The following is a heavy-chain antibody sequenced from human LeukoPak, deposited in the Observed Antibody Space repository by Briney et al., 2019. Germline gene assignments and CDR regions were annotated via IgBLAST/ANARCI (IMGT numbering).Heavy chain of an antibody. J-gene: IGHJ4*02. CDR3: VREGVAGALDY. D-gene: IGHD6-19*01. CDR1: GFTLSSNR. Sequence: GGSVRLSCAASGFTLSSNRMDWVRQAPGKGLVWVSRFHSDGSTTTYADSVKGRFTISRDNAKNTLYLQMNSLRREEPALYYCVREGVAGALDYWGQGTLVTVSS. CDR2: FHSDGSTT. V-gene: IGHV3-74*01.